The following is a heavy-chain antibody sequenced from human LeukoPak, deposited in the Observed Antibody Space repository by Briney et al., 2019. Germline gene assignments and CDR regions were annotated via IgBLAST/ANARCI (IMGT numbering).Heavy chain of an antibody. J-gene: IGHJ4*02. Sequence: SETLSLTCTVSGGSISSGGYYWSWIWQPPGKGLEWIGYIYHSGSTYYNPSLKSRVTISVDRSENQFSLKLSSVTAADTAVYYCARVTYSSSWPYAFDYWGQGTLVTVSS. CDR3: ARVTYSSSWPYAFDY. CDR1: GGSISSGGYY. CDR2: IYHSGST. V-gene: IGHV4-30-2*01. D-gene: IGHD6-13*01.